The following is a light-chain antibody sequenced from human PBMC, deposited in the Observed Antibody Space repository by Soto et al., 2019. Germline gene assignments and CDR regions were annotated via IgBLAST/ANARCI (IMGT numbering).Light chain of an antibody. V-gene: IGKV1-5*01. CDR3: QQCNTFWT. Sequence: DIQMTQSPSTLSASVGDRVTITCRASQTISSWLAWYQQKPGKAPKLLIYDVSSLESGVPSRFSGSGSGTEFTLTISSLQPDDFATYYCQQCNTFWTFGHGTKVDIK. CDR1: QTISSW. CDR2: DVS. J-gene: IGKJ1*01.